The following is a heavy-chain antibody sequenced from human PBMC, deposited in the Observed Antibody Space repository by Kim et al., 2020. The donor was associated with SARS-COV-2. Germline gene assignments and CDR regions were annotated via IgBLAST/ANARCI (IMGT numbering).Heavy chain of an antibody. J-gene: IGHJ4*02. V-gene: IGHV3-48*02. D-gene: IGHD3-22*01. CDR3: AATNYEIRGYYFDY. Sequence: ADAGRGRLTISRDTAKNSLYLHMHTLRDEDTAVYYCAATNYEIRGYYFDYWGQGTLVTVSS.